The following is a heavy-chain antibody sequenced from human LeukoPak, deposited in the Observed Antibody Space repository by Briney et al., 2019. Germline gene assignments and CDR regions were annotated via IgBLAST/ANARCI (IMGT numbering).Heavy chain of an antibody. D-gene: IGHD2-15*01. J-gene: IGHJ4*02. Sequence: SETLSLTCTVSGYSISSGYYWGWIRQPPGKGLEWIGSIYHSGSTYYNPSLKSRVTISVDTSKNRFSLKLSSVTAADTAVYYCARGKVGYFDYWGQGTLVTVSS. CDR1: GYSISSGYY. V-gene: IGHV4-38-2*02. CDR3: ARGKVGYFDY. CDR2: IYHSGST.